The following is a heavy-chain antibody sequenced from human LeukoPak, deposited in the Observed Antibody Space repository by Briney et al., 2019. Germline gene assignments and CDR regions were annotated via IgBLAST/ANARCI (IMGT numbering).Heavy chain of an antibody. Sequence: ASVKVSCKASGYTFTGYYMHWVRQAPGQGLEWMGWISAYNGNTNYAQKLQGRVTMTTDTSTSTAYMELRSLRSDDTAVYYCARDHYYYGSGAAYYYMDVWGKGTTVTISS. J-gene: IGHJ6*03. D-gene: IGHD3-10*01. CDR2: ISAYNGNT. CDR3: ARDHYYYGSGAAYYYMDV. CDR1: GYTFTGYY. V-gene: IGHV1-18*04.